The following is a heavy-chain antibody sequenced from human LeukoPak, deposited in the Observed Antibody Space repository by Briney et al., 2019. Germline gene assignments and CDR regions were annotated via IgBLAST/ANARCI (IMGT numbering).Heavy chain of an antibody. V-gene: IGHV3-53*05. Sequence: GGSLRLSCAASGFTVSSNYMSWVRQAPGKGLEWVSVIYSGGSTYYADSVKGRFTISRDNSKNTLYLQMNSLRPEDTAVYYCARDIVVPAASGRYFDYWGQGTLITVSS. D-gene: IGHD2-2*01. CDR3: ARDIVVPAASGRYFDY. J-gene: IGHJ4*02. CDR1: GFTVSSNY. CDR2: IYSGGST.